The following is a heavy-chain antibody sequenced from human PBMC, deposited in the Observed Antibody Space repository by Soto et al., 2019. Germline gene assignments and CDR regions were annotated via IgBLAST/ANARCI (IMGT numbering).Heavy chain of an antibody. D-gene: IGHD5-12*01. CDR2: IKQDGSEI. Sequence: EVQLVESGGGLVQRGGSLRLSCAASGFTFSNYWMSWVRQAPGKGLEWLANIKQDGSEIHYVDSMKGRFTVSRDNAKNSVYLQVHSRRAEDTAVYYCARIGYSGSAFDYWGQGTLVTVSS. CDR1: GFTFSNYW. CDR3: ARIGYSGSAFDY. J-gene: IGHJ4*02. V-gene: IGHV3-7*01.